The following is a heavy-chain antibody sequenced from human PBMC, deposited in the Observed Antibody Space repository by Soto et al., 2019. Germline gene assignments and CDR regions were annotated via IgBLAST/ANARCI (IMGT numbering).Heavy chain of an antibody. CDR2: IIPVFGLV. D-gene: IGHD3-22*01. V-gene: IGHV1-69*01. J-gene: IGHJ6*02. CDR3: AGGSIVVVGSRVYYGMDV. CDR1: GGTPSNSA. Sequence: QVHLLLQSGAEVKKPGSSVKVSCKASGGTPSNSAISWVRQAPGQGLEWMGGIIPVFGLVKYAQNFQGRVTIPADESTKTAYMELSSLRPEDTAVYYCAGGSIVVVGSRVYYGMDVWGHGTTVTVSS.